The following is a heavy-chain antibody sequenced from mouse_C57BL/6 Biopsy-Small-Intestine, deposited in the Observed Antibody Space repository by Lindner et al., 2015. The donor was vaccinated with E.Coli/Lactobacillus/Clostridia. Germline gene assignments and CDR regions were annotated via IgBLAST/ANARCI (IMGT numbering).Heavy chain of an antibody. CDR2: SIPILGMT. Sequence: SVKVSCKAPGGTFNSYVFNWVRQAPGQGLEWMGRSIPILGMTNYAQKFQGRVTITADKSTSTAYMELNSLRSEDTAVYYCALRQTAVTGYFQHWGQGTLVTVS. CDR1: GGTFNSYV. J-gene: IGHJ3*01. V-gene: IGHV1-85*01. CDR3: ALRQTAVTGYFQH. D-gene: IGHD2-13*01.